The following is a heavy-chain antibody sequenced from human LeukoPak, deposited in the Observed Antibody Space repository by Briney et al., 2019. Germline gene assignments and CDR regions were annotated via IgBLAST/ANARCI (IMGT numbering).Heavy chain of an antibody. CDR3: ARHGIAAAGTREFDY. J-gene: IGHJ4*02. Sequence: PSETLSLTCAVYGGSLSGYYWSWIRQPPGKGLEWIGSIYYSGSTYYNPSLKSRVTISVDTSKNQFSLKLSSVTAADTAVYYCARHGIAAAGTREFDYWGQGTLVTVSS. CDR1: GGSLSGYY. D-gene: IGHD6-13*01. V-gene: IGHV4-39*01. CDR2: IYYSGST.